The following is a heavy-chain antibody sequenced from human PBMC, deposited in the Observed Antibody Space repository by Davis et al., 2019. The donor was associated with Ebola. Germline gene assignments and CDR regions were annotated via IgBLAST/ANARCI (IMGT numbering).Heavy chain of an antibody. CDR1: GGSISSSNW. CDR3: ARAPNEWNPLDY. J-gene: IGHJ4*02. Sequence: PSETLSLTCAVSGGSISSSNWWSWVRQPPGKGLEWIGEIYHSESTNYNPSLKSRVTISVDKSKNQFSLKLSSVTAADTAVYYCARAPNEWNPLDYWGQGTLVTVSS. D-gene: IGHD3-3*01. CDR2: IYHSEST. V-gene: IGHV4-4*02.